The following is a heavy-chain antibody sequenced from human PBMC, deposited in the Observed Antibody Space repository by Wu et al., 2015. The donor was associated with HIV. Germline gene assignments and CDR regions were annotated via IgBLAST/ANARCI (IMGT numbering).Heavy chain of an antibody. J-gene: IGHJ6*03. V-gene: IGHV1-18*01. CDR3: ARDDRGVGAPYYYYYMDV. Sequence: QVQLVQSGAEVKKPGASVKVSCKASGYTFTTYGISWVRQAPGQGLEWMGWISAYNGNTNYAQKLQGRVTMTTDTSTSTAYMELRSLRSDDTAIYYCARDDRGVGAPYYYYYMDVVGKGPRSPSP. D-gene: IGHD1-26*01. CDR2: ISAYNGNT. CDR1: GYTFTTYG.